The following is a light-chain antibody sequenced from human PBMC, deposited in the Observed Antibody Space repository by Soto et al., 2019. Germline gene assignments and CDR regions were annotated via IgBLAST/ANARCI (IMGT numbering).Light chain of an antibody. Sequence: DIQMTQSPSSVSASIGDTVTITCRASKDIHVYLNWYQQKPGEVPKLLIYSASTLHSGVPSRFTGSGSETDFTLTIRSLQPEDFATYYCQQGYVAPYSFGQGTKVDI. CDR2: SAS. CDR3: QQGYVAPYS. V-gene: IGKV1-39*01. J-gene: IGKJ2*03. CDR1: KDIHVY.